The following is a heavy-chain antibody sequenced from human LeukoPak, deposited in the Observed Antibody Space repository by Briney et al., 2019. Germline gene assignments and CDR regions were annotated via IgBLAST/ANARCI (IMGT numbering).Heavy chain of an antibody. V-gene: IGHV4-34*01. CDR1: GGSFSGYY. J-gene: IGHJ4*02. CDR2: IHHSGAT. Sequence: SETLSLTCAVYGGSFSGYYWGWIRQSPGKGLEWIGSIHHSGATYYNPSLNSRVTMSVDTSKNQFSLKLSSVTAADTAVYYCATGDVSGYYPFDYWGQGTLVTVSA. D-gene: IGHD3-3*01. CDR3: ATGDVSGYYPFDY.